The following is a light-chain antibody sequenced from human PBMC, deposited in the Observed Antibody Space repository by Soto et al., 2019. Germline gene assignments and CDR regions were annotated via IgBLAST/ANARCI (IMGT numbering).Light chain of an antibody. J-gene: IGKJ1*01. Sequence: DIHMTQSPSTLSASVEDRVTITCRASQSISIWLAWYQQKPGKAPNLLIYKTSSLESGVPSRFSGSGSGTEFTLTISSLQPDDFATYYCQHYNVYSWTFGQGTKVEIK. CDR2: KTS. CDR3: QHYNVYSWT. V-gene: IGKV1-5*03. CDR1: QSISIW.